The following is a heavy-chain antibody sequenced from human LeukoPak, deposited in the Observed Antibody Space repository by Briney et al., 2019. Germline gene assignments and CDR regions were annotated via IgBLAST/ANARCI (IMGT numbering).Heavy chain of an antibody. CDR3: AKDLSSSWFEGLDN. CDR2: IWNDGSNK. D-gene: IGHD6-13*01. V-gene: IGHV3-33*06. Sequence: GRSLRLSCAVSGFTLSTYGMYWVRQAPGKGMKWVAVIWNDGSNKHYADSVRGRFTISRDNSKNTLDLQMNSLRAEDTAVYYCAKDLSSSWFEGLDNWGQGTLVTVSS. J-gene: IGHJ4*02. CDR1: GFTLSTYG.